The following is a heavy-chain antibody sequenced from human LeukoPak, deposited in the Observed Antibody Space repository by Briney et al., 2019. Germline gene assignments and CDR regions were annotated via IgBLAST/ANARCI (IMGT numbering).Heavy chain of an antibody. CDR2: IWYDGSNK. CDR3: ARDYGSGSYSTFDY. D-gene: IGHD3-10*01. CDR1: GFTFSSYG. V-gene: IGHV3-33*01. J-gene: IGHJ4*02. Sequence: GGSLRLSCAASGFTFSSYGMHWVRQAPGKGLEWVAVIWYDGSNKYYADSVKGRFTISRDNSKNTLYLQMNSLRAEDTAVYYCARDYGSGSYSTFDYWGQETLVTVSS.